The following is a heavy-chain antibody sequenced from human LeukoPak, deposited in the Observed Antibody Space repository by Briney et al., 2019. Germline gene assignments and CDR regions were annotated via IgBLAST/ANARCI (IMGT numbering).Heavy chain of an antibody. CDR3: ARAMITFGGVIENFDY. V-gene: IGHV4-38-2*01. J-gene: IGHJ4*02. CDR1: GFTFSSYS. D-gene: IGHD3-16*02. CDR2: IYHSGST. Sequence: GSLRLSCAASGFTFSSYSMNWVRQPPGKGLEWIGSIYHSGSTYYNPSLKSRVTISVDTSKNQFSLKLSSVTAADTAVYYCARAMITFGGVIENFDYWGQGTLVTVSS.